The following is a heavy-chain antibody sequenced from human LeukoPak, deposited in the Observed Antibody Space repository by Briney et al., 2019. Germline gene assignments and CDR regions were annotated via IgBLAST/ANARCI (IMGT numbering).Heavy chain of an antibody. Sequence: SETLSLTCTVSGGSIRSYYWSWIRQPPGKGLEWIGYIHYSGSGSTNYNPSLKSRVTISVDTSKDQFSLKLSSVTAADTAVYYCARDPQSYYDFWSGYYLPLFDYWGQGTLVTVSS. D-gene: IGHD3-3*01. CDR1: GGSIRSYY. CDR2: IHYSGSGST. CDR3: ARDPQSYYDFWSGYYLPLFDY. V-gene: IGHV4-59*12. J-gene: IGHJ4*02.